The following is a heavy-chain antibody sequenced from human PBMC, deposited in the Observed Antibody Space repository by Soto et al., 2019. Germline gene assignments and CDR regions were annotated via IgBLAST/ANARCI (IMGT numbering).Heavy chain of an antibody. V-gene: IGHV2-70*12. CDR2: IDWEEEK. D-gene: IGHD1-7*01. Sequence: SGPTLVNPKQTLMLTCAFPGFSLSREGMSVSWIRLPPGKALEFLALIDWEEEKFYIPSXRNRLTVSKDTAKSQAVLKXRNVDPVDAAKYDCTRSTNPNYPYYFDYWGQGTRLTVSS. CDR3: TRSTNPNYPYYFDY. CDR1: GFSLSREGMS. J-gene: IGHJ4*02.